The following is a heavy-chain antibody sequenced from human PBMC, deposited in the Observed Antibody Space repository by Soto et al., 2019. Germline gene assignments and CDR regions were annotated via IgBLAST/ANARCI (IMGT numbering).Heavy chain of an antibody. J-gene: IGHJ4*02. Sequence: SETLSLTCTVSGGSISSSSYYWGWIRQPPGKGLEWIGSIYYSGSTYYNPSLKSRVTISVDTSKNQFSLKLSSVTAADTAVYYCARHLIGAYSYGFLDYWGQGTLVTVSS. CDR1: GGSISSSSYY. V-gene: IGHV4-39*01. D-gene: IGHD5-18*01. CDR3: ARHLIGAYSYGFLDY. CDR2: IYYSGST.